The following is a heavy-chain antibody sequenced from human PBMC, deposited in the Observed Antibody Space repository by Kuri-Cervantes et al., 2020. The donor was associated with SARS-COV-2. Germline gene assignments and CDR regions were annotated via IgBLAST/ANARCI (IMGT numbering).Heavy chain of an antibody. J-gene: IGHJ6*02. CDR1: GYTFTSYG. V-gene: IGHV1-18*01. Sequence: ASVKVSCKASGYTFTSYGISWVRQAPGQGLEWMGWISAYNGNTNYAQKLQGRVTMTTDTSTSTAYMELRSLRSDDTAVYYCARDLSYSSPEYDCGMDVWGQGTTVTVSS. D-gene: IGHD6-13*01. CDR2: ISAYNGNT. CDR3: ARDLSYSSPEYDCGMDV.